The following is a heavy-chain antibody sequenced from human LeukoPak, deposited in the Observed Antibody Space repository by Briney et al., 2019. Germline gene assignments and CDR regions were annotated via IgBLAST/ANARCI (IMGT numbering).Heavy chain of an antibody. CDR3: ARGGVVPAHDFDY. CDR1: GGSISSSSYY. V-gene: IGHV4-39*07. D-gene: IGHD2-2*01. Sequence: SETLSLTCTVSGGSISSSSYYWGWIRQPPGKGLEWIGSIYYSGSTYYNPSLKSRVTISVDTSKNQFSLKLDSVTAADTAVYYCARGGVVPAHDFDYWGQGTLVTVSS. CDR2: IYYSGST. J-gene: IGHJ4*02.